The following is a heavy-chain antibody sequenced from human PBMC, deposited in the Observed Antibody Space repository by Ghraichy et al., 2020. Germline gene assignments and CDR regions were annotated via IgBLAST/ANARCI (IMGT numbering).Heavy chain of an antibody. Sequence: ASVKVSCKASGCTFTSYGISWVRQAPGQGLEWMGWISAYNGNTNYAQKLQGRVTMTTDTSTSTAYMELRSLRSDDTAVYYCARDTFGGRVFLTGYYSVDNWFDPWGQGTLVTVSS. V-gene: IGHV1-18*01. J-gene: IGHJ5*02. CDR2: ISAYNGNT. D-gene: IGHD3-9*01. CDR1: GCTFTSYG. CDR3: ARDTFGGRVFLTGYYSVDNWFDP.